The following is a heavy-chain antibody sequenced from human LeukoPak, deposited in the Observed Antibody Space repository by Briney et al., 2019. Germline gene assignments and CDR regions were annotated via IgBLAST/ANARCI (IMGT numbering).Heavy chain of an antibody. Sequence: GGSLRLSCAASGSTFSSYAMSRVRQAPGKGLEWVSGIRDSGSSTYYVDSVKGRFTISRDNSKNTLYLQMNSLQAEDTAIYYCVKKLVGTTSGGPLDYWGQGTLVIVSS. CDR1: GSTFSSYA. D-gene: IGHD1-26*01. J-gene: IGHJ4*02. V-gene: IGHV3-23*01. CDR3: VKKLVGTTSGGPLDY. CDR2: IRDSGSST.